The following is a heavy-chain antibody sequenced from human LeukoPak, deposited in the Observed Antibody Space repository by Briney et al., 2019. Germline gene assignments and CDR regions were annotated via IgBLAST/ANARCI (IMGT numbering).Heavy chain of an antibody. Sequence: PGRSLRLSCAASGFTSSSYGMHWVRQAPGKGLEWVAVISYDGSNKYYADSVKGRFTISRDNSKNTLYLQMNSLRAEDTAVYYCAKDRYSSGWYSDYWGQGTLVTVSS. CDR2: ISYDGSNK. V-gene: IGHV3-30*18. D-gene: IGHD6-19*01. CDR1: GFTSSSYG. J-gene: IGHJ4*02. CDR3: AKDRYSSGWYSDY.